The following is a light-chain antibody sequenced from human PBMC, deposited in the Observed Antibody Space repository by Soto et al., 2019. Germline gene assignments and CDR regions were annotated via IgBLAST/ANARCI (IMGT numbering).Light chain of an antibody. J-gene: IGKJ1*01. CDR3: QQYGCSPRT. CDR2: GAS. Sequence: EIVLTQSPGTLSLSPGERTTLSCRASQSVSSSYLAWYQQKPGQAPRLLIYGASNRATGIPDRFSGSGSGTDFTRTISRLEPEDFAVYYCQQYGCSPRTFGQGTKVEIK. V-gene: IGKV3-20*01. CDR1: QSVSSSY.